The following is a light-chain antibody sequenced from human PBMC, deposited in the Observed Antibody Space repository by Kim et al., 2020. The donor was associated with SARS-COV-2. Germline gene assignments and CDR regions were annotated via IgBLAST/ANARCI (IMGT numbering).Light chain of an antibody. J-gene: IGKJ1*01. Sequence: PGERATLSCRASQSVSGTYLAWYQQKPGQAPGLLIYGASSRATGIPDRFSGSGSGTDFTLTINRLEPEDFAVYYCQQYDSSSRWTFGQGTKVDIK. V-gene: IGKV3-20*01. CDR3: QQYDSSSRWT. CDR1: QSVSGTY. CDR2: GAS.